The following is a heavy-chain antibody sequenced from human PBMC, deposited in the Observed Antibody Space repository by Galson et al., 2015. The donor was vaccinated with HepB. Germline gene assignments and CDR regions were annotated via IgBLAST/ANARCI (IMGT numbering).Heavy chain of an antibody. D-gene: IGHD4-17*01. J-gene: IGHJ6*02. CDR1: GFTVSSNY. V-gene: IGHV3-66*02. CDR2: IYRENNT. Sequence: SLRLSCAASASGFTVSSNYMSWVRQAPGKGLEWVSVIYRENNTYYADSVKGRFTISRDTSKNTLYLQMNSLRPEDTAVYYCARDQGGDYVNYYYDSGMDVWGQGTTVIVSS. CDR3: ARDQGGDYVNYYYDSGMDV.